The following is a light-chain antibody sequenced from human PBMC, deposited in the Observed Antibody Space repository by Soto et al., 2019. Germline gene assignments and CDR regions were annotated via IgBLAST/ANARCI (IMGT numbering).Light chain of an antibody. J-gene: IGKJ2*03. CDR1: QTFNNY. Sequence: DVQMPQSPSSLSASVGDTVTITCRAGQTFNNYLNWYQHKPGKAPKLLIYAASALQTGVPPRFSASASATDFTLTITNLQPEDFATYYCQQSYLSLQSFGQGTKLQI. CDR3: QQSYLSLQS. CDR2: AAS. V-gene: IGKV1-39*01.